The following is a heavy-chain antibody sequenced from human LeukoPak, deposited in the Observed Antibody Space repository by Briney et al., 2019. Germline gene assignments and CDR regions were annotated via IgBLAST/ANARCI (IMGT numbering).Heavy chain of an antibody. D-gene: IGHD2-2*01. J-gene: IGHJ5*02. CDR3: ARAEDIVVVPAAMGWFDP. Sequence: ASVKVSCKASGYTFTGYYMHWVRQAPGQGLEWMGWINPNSGGTNYAQKFQGRVTMTRDTSISTAYMELRRLRSDDTAVYYCARAEDIVVVPAAMGWFDPWGQGTLVTVSS. V-gene: IGHV1-2*02. CDR1: GYTFTGYY. CDR2: INPNSGGT.